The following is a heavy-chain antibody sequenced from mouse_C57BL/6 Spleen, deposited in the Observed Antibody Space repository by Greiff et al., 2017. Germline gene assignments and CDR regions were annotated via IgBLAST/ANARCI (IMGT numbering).Heavy chain of an antibody. CDR1: GYTFTSYG. J-gene: IGHJ3*01. Sequence: QVQLQQSGAELARPGASVKLSCKASGYTFTSYGISWVKQRTGQGLEWIGEIYPRSGNTYYNEKFKGKATLTADKSSSTAYMELRSLTSEDSAVYFCARCMGQETWFAYWGQGTLVTVSA. CDR2: IYPRSGNT. V-gene: IGHV1-81*01. CDR3: ARCMGQETWFAY. D-gene: IGHD3-3*01.